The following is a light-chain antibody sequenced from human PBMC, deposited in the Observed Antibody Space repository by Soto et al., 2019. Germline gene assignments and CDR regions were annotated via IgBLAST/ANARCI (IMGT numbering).Light chain of an antibody. CDR2: DAS. J-gene: IGKJ3*01. CDR1: QSVGSNY. V-gene: IGKV3-20*01. CDR3: QQYTSSPFT. Sequence: EIVLTQSPGTLSLSPGDRATLSYRASQSVGSNYLAWYQQKPGQAPRLLIYDASSRATGIPDRFSGSGSGTDFTLTVSRLEPEDFAVYYCQQYTSSPFTFGPGTKVDIK.